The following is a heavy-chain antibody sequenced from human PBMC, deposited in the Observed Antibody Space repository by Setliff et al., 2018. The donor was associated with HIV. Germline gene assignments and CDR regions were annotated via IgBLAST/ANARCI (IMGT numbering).Heavy chain of an antibody. CDR3: ARDRIEVLADSPHDVFDI. Sequence: SETLSLTCAVSGDSVSGYYWSWIRQPAGRGLEWIGRVRSSAGSNYNPSLKSRVTMSVDTAKNQLSLKLTAVSAADTAVYYCARDRIEVLADSPHDVFDIWGRGIMVTVSS. D-gene: IGHD3-22*01. CDR2: VRSSAGS. CDR1: GDSVSGYY. J-gene: IGHJ3*02. V-gene: IGHV4-4*07.